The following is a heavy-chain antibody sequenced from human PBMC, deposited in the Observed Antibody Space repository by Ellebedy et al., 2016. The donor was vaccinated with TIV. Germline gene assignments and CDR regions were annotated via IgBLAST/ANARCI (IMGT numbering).Heavy chain of an antibody. J-gene: IGHJ5*02. CDR2: INHSGST. V-gene: IGHV4-39*07. CDR1: GGSISSGGYY. D-gene: IGHD3-3*01. Sequence: SETLSLTXTVSGGSISSGGYYWSWIRQPPGKGLEWIGEINHSGSTNYNPSLKSRVTISVDTSKNQFSLKLSSVTAADTAVYYCARGSGVGWFDPWGQGTLVTVSS. CDR3: ARGSGVGWFDP.